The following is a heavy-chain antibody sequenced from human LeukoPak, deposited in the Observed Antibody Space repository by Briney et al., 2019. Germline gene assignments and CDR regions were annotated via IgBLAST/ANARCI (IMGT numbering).Heavy chain of an antibody. Sequence: NPSETLSLTCTVSGGSISSSSYYWGWIRQPPGKGLEWIGSIYYSGSTYYNPSLKSRVTISVDTSKNQFSLKLSSVTAADTAVYYCARNFYWYYYGMDVWGQGTTVTVSS. CDR3: ARNFYWYYYGMDV. V-gene: IGHV4-39*01. J-gene: IGHJ6*02. CDR2: IYYSGST. D-gene: IGHD2-8*02. CDR1: GGSISSSSYY.